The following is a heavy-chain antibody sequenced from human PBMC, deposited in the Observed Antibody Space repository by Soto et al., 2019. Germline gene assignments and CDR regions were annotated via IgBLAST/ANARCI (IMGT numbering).Heavy chain of an antibody. CDR2: ISYDGSNK. D-gene: IGHD3-16*01. Sequence: GVSLRLSCAASGFTFSSYGMHWVRQAPGKGLEWVAVISYDGSNKYYADSVKGRFTISRDNSKNTLYLQMNSLRAEDTAVYYCAKDPGRWVFDPWGQGTLVTVSS. V-gene: IGHV3-30*18. CDR1: GFTFSSYG. J-gene: IGHJ5*02. CDR3: AKDPGRWVFDP.